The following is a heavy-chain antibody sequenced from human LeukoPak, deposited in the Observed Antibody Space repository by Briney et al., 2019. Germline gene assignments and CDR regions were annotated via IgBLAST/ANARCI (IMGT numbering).Heavy chain of an antibody. J-gene: IGHJ4*02. CDR2: ISAYNGNT. Sequence: GASVNVSCTASGYTFTSYAMNWVRQAPGQGLEWMGWISAYNGNTNYAQRLQGRVTMTTGTSTSTAYMEMRSLRSDDTAVYYCARSLTYYFDSSGFYSRAFAFRGQGTLVTVSS. V-gene: IGHV1-18*01. D-gene: IGHD3-22*01. CDR1: GYTFTSYA. CDR3: ARSLTYYFDSSGFYSRAFAF.